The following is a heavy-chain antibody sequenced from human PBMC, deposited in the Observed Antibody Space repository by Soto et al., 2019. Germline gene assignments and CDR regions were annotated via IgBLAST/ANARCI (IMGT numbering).Heavy chain of an antibody. CDR1: RGTFGNYA. CDR2: IIPVFGTV. Sequence: QVQLVQSGAEVKKPGSSVKVSCTASRGTFGNYAISWVRQAPGQGLEWMGEIIPVFGTVNYAQKFQGRVTITADKFTNLAYMELSSLRSEDTAVYYGARVSVPGIYGEDVWGQGTTVTVSS. V-gene: IGHV1-69*06. J-gene: IGHJ6*02. CDR3: ARVSVPGIYGEDV. D-gene: IGHD2-2*01.